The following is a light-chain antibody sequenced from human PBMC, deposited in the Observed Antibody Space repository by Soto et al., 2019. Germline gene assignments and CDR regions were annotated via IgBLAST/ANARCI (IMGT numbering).Light chain of an antibody. Sequence: QTVVTQEPSFSVSPGGTVTLTCALASGSVSRSYHPSWYQQTPGQAPRTLIYSTDIRSSGVADRFSGSILGNKAALTITGAQADDECDYYCVLYLGSGKVVVGGGTQLTVL. CDR1: SGSVSRSYH. V-gene: IGLV8-61*01. CDR2: STD. J-gene: IGLJ3*02. CDR3: VLYLGSGKVV.